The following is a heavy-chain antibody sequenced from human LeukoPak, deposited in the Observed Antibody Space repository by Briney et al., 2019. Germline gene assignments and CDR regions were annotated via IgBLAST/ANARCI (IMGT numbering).Heavy chain of an antibody. V-gene: IGHV3-23*01. CDR1: GFTFSTYA. CDR2: ITGSGRDT. Sequence: GASLRLSCAASGFTFSTYAMNWVRQAPGKRLEWVSSITGSGRDTYYAGSVRGRITISRENSRNTLYLQMNSLRAEDTALYYCAKGTLGSCSGATCYDFDNWGQGTLVTVSS. J-gene: IGHJ4*02. D-gene: IGHD2-2*01. CDR3: AKGTLGSCSGATCYDFDN.